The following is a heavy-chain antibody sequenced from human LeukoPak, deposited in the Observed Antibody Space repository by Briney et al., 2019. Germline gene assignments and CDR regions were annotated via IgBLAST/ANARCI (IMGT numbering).Heavy chain of an antibody. CDR3: SGSVATIPN. CDR2: IRSKANSYAT. Sequence: GGSLKLSCAASGFTFSGSAMHWVRQASGKGLEWVGRIRSKANSYATAYAASVKGRFTISRDDSKNTAYLQMNSLKTEDTAVYYCSGSVATIPNWGQGTLVTVSS. D-gene: IGHD5-12*01. V-gene: IGHV3-73*01. J-gene: IGHJ4*02. CDR1: GFTFSGSA.